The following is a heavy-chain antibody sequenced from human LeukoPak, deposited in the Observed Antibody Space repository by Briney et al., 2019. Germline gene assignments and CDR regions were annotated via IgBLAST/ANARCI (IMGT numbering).Heavy chain of an antibody. CDR2: LSRSSSYI. J-gene: IGHJ3*01. CDR3: ARARVVVVADPPSALDL. Sequence: PGGSLRLSCAASGFTFSSYTMHWVRQAPGKGLEWVSSLSRSSSYIKYADSVKGRLTISRDNAKNSLYLQMNSLRVEDMAVYYCARARVVVVADPPSALDLWGQGTTVTVSS. CDR1: GFTFSSYT. D-gene: IGHD2-15*01. V-gene: IGHV3-21*01.